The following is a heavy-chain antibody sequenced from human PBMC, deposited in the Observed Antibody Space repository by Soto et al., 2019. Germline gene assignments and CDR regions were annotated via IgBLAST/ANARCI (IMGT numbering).Heavy chain of an antibody. CDR2: INPSGGST. V-gene: IGHV1-46*03. CDR3: ALIPIGRGRYGSGSYYNVFDY. D-gene: IGHD3-10*01. CDR1: GYTFTSYY. J-gene: IGHJ4*01. Sequence: ASVKVSCKASGYTFTSYYMHWVRQAPGQGLEWMGIINPSGGSTSYAQKFQGRVTMTRDTSTSTVYMELSSLRSEDTAVYYCALIPIGRGRYGSGSYYNVFDYWG.